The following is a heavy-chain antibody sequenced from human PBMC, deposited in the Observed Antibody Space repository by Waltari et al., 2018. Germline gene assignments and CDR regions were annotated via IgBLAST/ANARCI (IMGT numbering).Heavy chain of an antibody. CDR2: MNPNSGNT. V-gene: IGHV1-8*01. D-gene: IGHD2-2*01. CDR3: ARGPFYPTRYYYYYGMDV. Sequence: ATGQGLEWMGWMNPNSGNTGYAQKFQGRVTMTRNTSISTAYMELSSLRSEDTAVYYCARGPFYPTRYYYYYGMDVWGQGTTVTVSS. J-gene: IGHJ6*02.